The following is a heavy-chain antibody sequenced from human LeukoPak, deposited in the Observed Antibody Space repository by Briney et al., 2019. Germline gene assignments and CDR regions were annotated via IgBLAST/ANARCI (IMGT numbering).Heavy chain of an antibody. J-gene: IGHJ4*02. CDR3: AKVAGATSNKYCFDY. CDR2: ISGGGGSS. CDR1: GFTFSSYA. D-gene: IGHD6-25*01. Sequence: GGSLRLSCAASGFTFSSYAMSWVRQAPGTGLEWVSAISGGGGSSYYADSVKGRFTISRDNSKITLSLQTNSLRAKDTAVYYCAKVAGATSNKYCFDYWGQGTLVTVSS. V-gene: IGHV3-23*01.